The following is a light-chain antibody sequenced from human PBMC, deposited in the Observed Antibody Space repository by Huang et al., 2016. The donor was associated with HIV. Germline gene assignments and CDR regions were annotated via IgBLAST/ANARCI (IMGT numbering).Light chain of an antibody. CDR1: QTLLYSLDNKNY. V-gene: IGKV4-1*01. CDR2: WAS. Sequence: DIVMTQSPDSLAVSLGERATINCKSSQTLLYSLDNKNYLAWYQQKPGQPPRLLIYWASTRASGVADRFSGSGSGTDFTLTISTLEAADAAVYYCQQYYSEPPFFGGGTKVEIK. J-gene: IGKJ4*01. CDR3: QQYYSEPPF.